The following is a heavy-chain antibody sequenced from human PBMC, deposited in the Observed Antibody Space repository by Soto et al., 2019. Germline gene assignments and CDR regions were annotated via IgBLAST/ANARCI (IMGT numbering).Heavy chain of an antibody. D-gene: IGHD3-10*01. V-gene: IGHV4-59*01. CDR1: GGSISSYC. CDR3: AREPGSGGFDY. J-gene: IGHJ4*02. CDR2: IYYSGST. Sequence: SETLSLTCTVSGGSISSYCWSWIRQPPGKGLEWIGYIYYSGSTNYNPSLKSRVTISVDTSKNQFSLKLSSVTAADTAVYYCAREPGSGGFDYWGQGTLVTVSS.